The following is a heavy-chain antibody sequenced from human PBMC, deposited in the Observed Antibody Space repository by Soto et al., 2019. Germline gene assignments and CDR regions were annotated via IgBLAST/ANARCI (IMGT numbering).Heavy chain of an antibody. J-gene: IGHJ5*02. CDR1: GYTFTSFG. D-gene: IGHD6-6*01. CDR3: ARDQEYSTSGLYWFDL. V-gene: IGHV1-18*04. Sequence: VQLVQSGPEVKKPGASVKVSCKASGYTFTSFGITWVRQAPGQDLEWMGWISAYNGDTNYSPRLQGRVTMTTDTSTSTVYMELKSLKSDYTAVYYCARDQEYSTSGLYWFDLWGQGTLVTVSS. CDR2: ISAYNGDT.